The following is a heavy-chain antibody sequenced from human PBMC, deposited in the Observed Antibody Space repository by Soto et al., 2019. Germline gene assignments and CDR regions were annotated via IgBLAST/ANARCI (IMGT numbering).Heavy chain of an antibody. CDR1: GGTFSSYA. CDR2: IIPIFGTA. Sequence: SVKVSCKASGGTFSSYAISWVRQAPGQGLEWMGGIIPIFGTANYAQKFQGRVTITADESTSTAYMELSSLRSEDTAVYYCARDRGDGYNLYYWGQGTLVTVSS. CDR3: ARDRGDGYNLYY. J-gene: IGHJ4*02. V-gene: IGHV1-69*13. D-gene: IGHD5-12*01.